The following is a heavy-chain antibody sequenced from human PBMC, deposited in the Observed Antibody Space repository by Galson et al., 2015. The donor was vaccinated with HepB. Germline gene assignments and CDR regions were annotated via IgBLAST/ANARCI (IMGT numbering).Heavy chain of an antibody. CDR3: ARLPDQQLAEGGWFDP. CDR1: GDSVSSNSAA. D-gene: IGHD6-13*01. CDR2: TYYRSKWYN. J-gene: IGHJ5*02. Sequence: CAISGDSVSSNSAAWNWIRQSPSRGLEWLGRTYYRSKWYNDYAVSVKSRITINPDTSKNQFSLQLNSVTPADTAVYYCARLPDQQLAEGGWFDPWGQGTLVTVSS. V-gene: IGHV6-1*01.